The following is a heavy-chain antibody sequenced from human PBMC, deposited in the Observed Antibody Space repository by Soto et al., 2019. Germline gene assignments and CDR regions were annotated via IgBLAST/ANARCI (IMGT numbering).Heavy chain of an antibody. V-gene: IGHV4-39*01. CDR2: IYYSGST. Sequence: ETLSVTCPGSGGSISSSSYYWGWIRQPPGKGLEWIGSIYYSGSTYYNPSLKSRVTISVDTSKNQFSLKLSSVTAADTAVYYCARHPLRGYYDSSGYYQEHWFDPWGQGTLVT. CDR3: ARHPLRGYYDSSGYYQEHWFDP. D-gene: IGHD3-22*01. CDR1: GGSISSSSYY. J-gene: IGHJ5*02.